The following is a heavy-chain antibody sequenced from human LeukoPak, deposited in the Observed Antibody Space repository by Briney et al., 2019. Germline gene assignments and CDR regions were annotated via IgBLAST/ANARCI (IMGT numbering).Heavy chain of an antibody. Sequence: PGGSLKLSCAASGFTFSSYGMHWVRQAPGKGLEWVAFIRYDGSNKYYADSVKGRFTISRDNSKNTLYLQMNSLRAEDTAVYYCARDAWAYYDILTGYYNGFDYWGQGTLVTDSS. CDR2: IRYDGSNK. J-gene: IGHJ4*02. V-gene: IGHV3-30*02. CDR3: ARDAWAYYDILTGYYNGFDY. CDR1: GFTFSSYG. D-gene: IGHD3-9*01.